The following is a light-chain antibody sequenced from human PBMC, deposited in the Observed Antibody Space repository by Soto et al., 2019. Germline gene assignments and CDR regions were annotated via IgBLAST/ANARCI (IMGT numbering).Light chain of an antibody. J-gene: IGLJ2*01. V-gene: IGLV2-14*01. Sequence: SAQPPPVSVCGSPWPPNTDPYTGTSRDVGGYNYVSWYQQHPGKAPKLMIFDVSNRPSGVSNRFSASKSGNTASLTISGLRAEDEADYYCSSYTSSSTVIFGGGTKVTVL. CDR2: DVS. CDR3: SSYTSSSTVI. CDR1: SRDVGGYNY.